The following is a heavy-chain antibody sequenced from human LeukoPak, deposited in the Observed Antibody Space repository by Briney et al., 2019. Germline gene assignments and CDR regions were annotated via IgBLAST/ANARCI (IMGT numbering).Heavy chain of an antibody. CDR2: IIPIFGTA. J-gene: IGHJ4*02. D-gene: IGHD3-16*01. CDR1: GGTFSSYA. Sequence: ASVKVSCKASGGTFSSYAISWVRQAPGQGPEWMGGIIPIFGTANYAQKFQGRVTITADESTSTAYMELSSLRSEDTAVYYCARDYDYGFCDYWGQGTLVTVSS. V-gene: IGHV1-69*13. CDR3: ARDYDYGFCDY.